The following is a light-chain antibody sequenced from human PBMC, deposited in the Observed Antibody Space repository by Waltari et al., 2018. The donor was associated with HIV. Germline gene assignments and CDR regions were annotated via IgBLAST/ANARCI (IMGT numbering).Light chain of an antibody. J-gene: IGLJ2*01. CDR2: EVN. CDR1: SSDVGGYNY. Sequence: QSALTQPPSASGSPGQSVSISCTGTSSDVGGYNYVSWYQQHPGKAPKLIIFEVNKRPSGLPDRFSGSKSGNSASLTVSGLQAEDEADYYCSSYAGSNNLLFGGGTKLTVL. V-gene: IGLV2-8*01. CDR3: SSYAGSNNLL.